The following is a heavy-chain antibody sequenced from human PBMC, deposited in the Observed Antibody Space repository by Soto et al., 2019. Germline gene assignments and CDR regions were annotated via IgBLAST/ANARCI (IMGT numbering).Heavy chain of an antibody. V-gene: IGHV3-23*01. J-gene: IGHJ6*02. CDR2: ISGSGGST. CDR1: GFTCSSYA. CDR3: AKDGGYSYGYSPRYYYGMDV. D-gene: IGHD5-18*01. Sequence: EVQLLESGGGLVQPGGSLRLSCAASGFTCSSYAMSWVRQAPGKGLEWVSAISGSGGSTYYADSVKGRFTISRDNSKNTLYLQMNSLRAEDTAVYYCAKDGGYSYGYSPRYYYGMDVWGQGTTVTVSS.